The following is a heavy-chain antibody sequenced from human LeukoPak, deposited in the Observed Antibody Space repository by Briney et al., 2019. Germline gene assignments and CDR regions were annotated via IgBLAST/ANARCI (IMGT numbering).Heavy chain of an antibody. CDR3: AKGPNYFDS. Sequence: PGGSLRLSCAASGFTFSDYYMSWIRQAPGKGLEWVTRMNSDGSATYYADSVQGRFTISRDNAKNTLYLQMNSLRAEDTAMYFCAKGPNYFDSWGQGTLVTVSS. V-gene: IGHV3-74*01. CDR1: GFTFSDYY. CDR2: MNSDGSAT. J-gene: IGHJ4*02.